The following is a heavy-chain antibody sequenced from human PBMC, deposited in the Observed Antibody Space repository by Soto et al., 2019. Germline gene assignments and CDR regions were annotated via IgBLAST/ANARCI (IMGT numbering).Heavy chain of an antibody. CDR3: ARTSSSTIDDAFDI. CDR2: IYPDDSDT. J-gene: IGHJ3*02. Sequence: GESLKISCKDSAYIFTNYWIAWVRQMPGKGPEWMGIIYPDDSDTRYSPAFRGQVTISADKSLSTAYLQWSSLKASDTAMYYCARTSSSTIDDAFDIWGQGTMVTVSS. D-gene: IGHD2-2*01. CDR1: AYIFTNYW. V-gene: IGHV5-51*01.